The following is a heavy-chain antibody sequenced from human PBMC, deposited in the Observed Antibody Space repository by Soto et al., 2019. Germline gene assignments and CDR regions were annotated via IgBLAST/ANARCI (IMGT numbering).Heavy chain of an antibody. CDR2: IYYSGST. Sequence: SETLSLTCTVSGGSISSYYLSWIRQPPGKGLEWIGYIYYSGSTNYNPSLKSRVTISVDTSKNQFSLKLSSVTAADTAVYYCARAESSGYYLPPYFDYWGQGTLVTVSS. CDR1: GGSISSYY. J-gene: IGHJ4*02. CDR3: ARAESSGYYLPPYFDY. D-gene: IGHD3-22*01. V-gene: IGHV4-59*01.